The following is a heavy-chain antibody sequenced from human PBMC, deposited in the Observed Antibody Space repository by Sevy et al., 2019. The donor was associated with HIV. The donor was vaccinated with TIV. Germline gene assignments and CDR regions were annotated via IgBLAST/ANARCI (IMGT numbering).Heavy chain of an antibody. V-gene: IGHV5-51*01. Sequence: GESLKISCKASGYRFTSYWIGWVRQMPGKGLEWMGITYPGDSDTRYSPSFQGQVTISAEKSISTAYLQWSSLKASDTAMYYCARQYYGSGSYYNSFFDYCGQGTLVTVSS. D-gene: IGHD3-10*01. CDR2: TYPGDSDT. CDR1: GYRFTSYW. J-gene: IGHJ4*02. CDR3: ARQYYGSGSYYNSFFDY.